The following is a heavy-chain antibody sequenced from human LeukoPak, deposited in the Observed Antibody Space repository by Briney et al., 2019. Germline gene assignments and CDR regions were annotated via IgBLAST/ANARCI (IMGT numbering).Heavy chain of an antibody. J-gene: IGHJ4*02. D-gene: IGHD3-3*01. V-gene: IGHV4-59*01. Sequence: MPSETLSLTCTVSGGSISSYYWSWIRQPPGKGLEWIGYIYYSGSTNYNPSLKSRVTISVDTSKNQFSLKLSSVTAADTAVYYCARDRDDFWSGYHIPGFDYWGQGTLVTVSS. CDR2: IYYSGST. CDR3: ARDRDDFWSGYHIPGFDY. CDR1: GGSISSYY.